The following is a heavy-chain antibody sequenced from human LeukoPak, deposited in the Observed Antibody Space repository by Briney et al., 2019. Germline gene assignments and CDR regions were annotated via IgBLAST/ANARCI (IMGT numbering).Heavy chain of an antibody. J-gene: IGHJ4*02. CDR2: ISSTSITM. CDR1: GFAFNRNN. V-gene: IGHV3-48*01. D-gene: IGHD6-19*01. CDR3: ARETILAVAGDF. Sequence: GGSLRLSCAASGFAFNRNNMNWVRQAPGKGLEWVSYISSTSITMYYADSVKGRFTISRDNAKNSLYLQMNSLRADDTAVYYCARETILAVAGDFWGQGTLVTVSS.